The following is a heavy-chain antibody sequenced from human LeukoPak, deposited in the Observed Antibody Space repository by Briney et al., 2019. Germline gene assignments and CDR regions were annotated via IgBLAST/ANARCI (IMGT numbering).Heavy chain of an antibody. Sequence: QPGRSLRLSCAASGFTFSSYAMHWVRQAPGKGLEWEAVISYDGSNKYYADSVKGRFTISRDNSKNTLDLQMNSLRAEDTAVYYCARPSTQQEVEFRFDSWGQGTLVTVSS. CDR2: ISYDGSNK. CDR1: GFTFSSYA. D-gene: IGHD2-2*01. J-gene: IGHJ4*02. CDR3: ARPSTQQEVEFRFDS. V-gene: IGHV3-30-3*01.